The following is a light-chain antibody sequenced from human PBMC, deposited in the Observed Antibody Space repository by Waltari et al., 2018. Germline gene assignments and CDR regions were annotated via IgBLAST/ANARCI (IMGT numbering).Light chain of an antibody. CDR3: MQATQWPLK. J-gene: IGKJ1*01. Sequence: EVVMSQSRLSLAVTLGQPDSFSCRSSQSLVHSDGKIDLNWFQQRLGQSPRRLMYNVSNRDSGVPDRFSGSWSGTDFTLKISRVEAEDVGVYYCMQATQWPLKFGEGTKVEIK. CDR1: QSLVHSDGKID. V-gene: IGKV2-30*02. CDR2: NVS.